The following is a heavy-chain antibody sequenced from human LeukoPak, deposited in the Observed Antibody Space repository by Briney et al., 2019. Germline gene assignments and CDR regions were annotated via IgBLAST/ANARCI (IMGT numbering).Heavy chain of an antibody. CDR1: SGSISSGPYN. J-gene: IGHJ4*02. CDR2: IYISGST. D-gene: IGHD1-26*01. V-gene: IGHV4-61*02. CDR3: ARENVVGAIFDY. Sequence: PSETLSLTCSVSSGSISSGPYNWTWIRQPAGKALEWIGRIYISGSTTYNPALKSRVSISLDTSKNQFSLKLSSATAADTAVYYCARENVVGAIFDYWGQGTLVTVSS.